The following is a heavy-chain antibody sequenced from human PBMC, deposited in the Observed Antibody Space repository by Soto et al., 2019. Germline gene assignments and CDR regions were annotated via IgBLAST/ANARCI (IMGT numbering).Heavy chain of an antibody. CDR2: INPNSGGT. J-gene: IGHJ6*02. Sequence: ASVKVSCKASGYTFTGYYMHWVRQAPGQGLEWMGWINPNSGGTNYAQKFQGRVTMTRDTSISTAYMELSRLRPDDTAVYYCARDLGSLGYCTNGVCYRGGHYYYGMDVWGQGTTVTVSS. V-gene: IGHV1-2*02. D-gene: IGHD2-8*01. CDR3: ARDLGSLGYCTNGVCYRGGHYYYGMDV. CDR1: GYTFTGYY.